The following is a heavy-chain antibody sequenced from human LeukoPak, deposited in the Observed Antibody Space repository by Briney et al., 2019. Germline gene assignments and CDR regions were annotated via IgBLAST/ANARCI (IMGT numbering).Heavy chain of an antibody. CDR3: ARGDYYDTSGYSPRSFDY. Sequence: TSETLSLTCTVSVGSISNYYWSWIRQPPGKGLEWIGNVFYSRTTNSNPSLKSRVTISVDTSKNQFSLKLSSVTAVDTAVYYCARGDYYDTSGYSPRSFDYWGQGTLVTVSS. D-gene: IGHD3-22*01. CDR2: VFYSRTT. CDR1: VGSISNYY. V-gene: IGHV4-59*01. J-gene: IGHJ4*02.